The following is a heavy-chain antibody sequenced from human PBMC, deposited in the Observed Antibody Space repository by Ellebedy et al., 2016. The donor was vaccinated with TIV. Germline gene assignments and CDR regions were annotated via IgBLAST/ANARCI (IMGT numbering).Heavy chain of an antibody. V-gene: IGHV3-73*01. CDR2: IRSKANSYAT. Sequence: GGSLRLSXAASGFSFSGSAMHWVRQASGKGLEWIGRIRSKANSYATAYAASVKGRFTISRDDSKSTAYLQMNSLKIEDTALYYCTRWATGYNWFDPWGQGTLVTVSS. CDR3: TRWATGYNWFDP. J-gene: IGHJ5*02. CDR1: GFSFSGSA. D-gene: IGHD5-12*01.